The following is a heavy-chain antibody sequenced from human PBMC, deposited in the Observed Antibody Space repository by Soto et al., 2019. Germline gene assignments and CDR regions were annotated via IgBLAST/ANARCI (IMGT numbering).Heavy chain of an antibody. CDR3: ARQQGGSLSSLYFDY. V-gene: IGHV3-23*01. CDR2: ISGSGGST. CDR1: GFTFGSYA. D-gene: IGHD2-15*01. Sequence: EVQMLEYGGGLVQPGGSLGLSCAAAGFTFGSYAMSWVRQAPGKGLEGVSGISGSGGSTFYADSVKGRFTISRDNSNNMVYLQMDNVRADDTAVYYCARQQGGSLSSLYFDYWGQGTLVTVSS. J-gene: IGHJ4*02.